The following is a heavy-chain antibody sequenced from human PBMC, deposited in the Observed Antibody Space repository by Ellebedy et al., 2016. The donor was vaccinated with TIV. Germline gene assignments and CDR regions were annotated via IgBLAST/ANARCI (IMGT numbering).Heavy chain of an antibody. CDR3: AADRLERGSNAFDI. J-gene: IGHJ3*02. D-gene: IGHD1-1*01. Sequence: AASVKVSCKASGFTFTSSAMQWVRQARGQRLAWIGWIVVGSGNTNYAQKFQERVTITRDMSTSTAYMELSSLRSEDTAVYYCAADRLERGSNAFDIWGQGKMVTVSS. CDR2: IVVGSGNT. CDR1: GFTFTSSA. V-gene: IGHV1-58*02.